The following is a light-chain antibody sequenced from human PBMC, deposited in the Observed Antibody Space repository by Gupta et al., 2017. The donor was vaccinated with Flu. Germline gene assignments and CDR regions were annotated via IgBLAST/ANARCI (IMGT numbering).Light chain of an antibody. CDR3: AAWDDSLNGHYV. CDR2: SSN. Sequence: VTITSSGSTSNVGSNAVNCYQQVPGTPPKLLIYSSNQRPSGVPDRFAGSKSGTSASLAIRGLQSEDEADYYCAAWDDSLNGHYVFGTGTKVTVL. CDR1: TSNVGSNA. V-gene: IGLV1-44*01. J-gene: IGLJ1*01.